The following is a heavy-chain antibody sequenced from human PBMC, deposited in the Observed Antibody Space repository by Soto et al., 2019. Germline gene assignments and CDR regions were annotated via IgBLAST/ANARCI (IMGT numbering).Heavy chain of an antibody. J-gene: IGHJ6*04. CDR3: ARGWDYYGMDL. Sequence: SQTLSLTCTVSGGSISSDDYYWNWIRHRPGKGLAWIGNLYYRVNTNYNPSLKSRIIMSMHMSENQLSLKVTSVTAADGAVCYCARGWDYYGMDLWGEGTKVTVSS. CDR1: GGSISSDDYY. V-gene: IGHV4-31*03. CDR2: LYYRVNT. D-gene: IGHD3-16*01.